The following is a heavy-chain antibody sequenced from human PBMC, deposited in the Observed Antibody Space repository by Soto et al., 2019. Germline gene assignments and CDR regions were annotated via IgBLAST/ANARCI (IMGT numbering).Heavy chain of an antibody. V-gene: IGHV1-18*01. CDR1: GYTFTSYG. CDR3: ARDRVLNRNLGPVATIWFDP. CDR2: ISAYNGNT. J-gene: IGHJ5*02. Sequence: ASVKVSCKASGYTFTSYGISWVRQAPGQGLEWMGWISAYNGNTNYAQKLQGRVTMTTDTSTSTAYMELRSLRSDDTAVYYCARDRVLNRNLGPVATIWFDPWGQGTLVTVSS. D-gene: IGHD5-12*01.